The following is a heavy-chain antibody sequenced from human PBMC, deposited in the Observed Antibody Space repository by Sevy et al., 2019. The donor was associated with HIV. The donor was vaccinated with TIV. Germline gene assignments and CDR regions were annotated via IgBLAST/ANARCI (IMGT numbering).Heavy chain of an antibody. CDR3: ARDGGCTSTSCLLYFDY. J-gene: IGHJ4*02. D-gene: IGHD2-2*01. V-gene: IGHV3-53*01. CDR2: ISTDGST. CDR1: GFSVSSSY. Sequence: GGSLRLSCAASGFSVSSSYVTWVRQAPGKGLEWVSVISTDGSTYYADSVKGRFTISRDNAKNSLYLQMNSLRAEDTAIYYCARDGGCTSTSCLLYFDYWGQGTPVTVSS.